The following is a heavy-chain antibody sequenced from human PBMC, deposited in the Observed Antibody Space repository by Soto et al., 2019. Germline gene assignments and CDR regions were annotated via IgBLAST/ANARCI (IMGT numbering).Heavy chain of an antibody. V-gene: IGHV4-30-4*01. CDR3: ARDQGRDYGSIH. D-gene: IGHD4-17*01. Sequence: PSETLSLTCTVSGGSISSGDYYWRWIRQPPGKGLEWIGYIYYSGSTYYNPSLKSRVTISVDTSKNQFSLKLSSVTAADTAVYYCARDQGRDYGSIHWGQGTLVTVSS. CDR1: GGSISSGDYY. CDR2: IYYSGST. J-gene: IGHJ4*02.